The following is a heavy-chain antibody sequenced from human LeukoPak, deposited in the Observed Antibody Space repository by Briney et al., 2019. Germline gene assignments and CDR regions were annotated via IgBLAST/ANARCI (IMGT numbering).Heavy chain of an antibody. Sequence: PSETLSLTCAVSGYSISSGYYWGWIRQPPGKGLEWIGSIYHSGSTYYNPSLKSRVTISVDTSKNQFSLKLSSVTAADTAVYYCARVSPPPYYYYYMDVWGKGTTVTVSS. V-gene: IGHV4-38-2*01. CDR2: IYHSGST. CDR3: ARVSPPPYYYYYMDV. CDR1: GYSISSGYY. D-gene: IGHD5/OR15-5a*01. J-gene: IGHJ6*03.